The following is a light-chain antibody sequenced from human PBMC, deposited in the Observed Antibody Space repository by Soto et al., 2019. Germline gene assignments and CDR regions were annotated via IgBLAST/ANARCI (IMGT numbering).Light chain of an antibody. Sequence: QSALTQPASVSGSPGQSITISCTGTISDVSGYNFVSWYQQYPGEAPKLIIYDVSNRPSGVSNRFSGSKSGNTASLTISGLQAEDEADYYCSSYTSSNTYVFGTGTTLTVL. CDR1: ISDVSGYNF. CDR3: SSYTSSNTYV. J-gene: IGLJ1*01. CDR2: DVS. V-gene: IGLV2-14*03.